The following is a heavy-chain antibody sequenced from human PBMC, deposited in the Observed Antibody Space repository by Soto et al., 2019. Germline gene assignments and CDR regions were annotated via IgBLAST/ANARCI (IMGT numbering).Heavy chain of an antibody. CDR2: INAGNGNT. V-gene: IGHV1-3*01. D-gene: IGHD3-10*01. CDR1: GYTFTSYA. J-gene: IGHJ4*02. CDR3: ATGMVRGVTYFDY. Sequence: ASVKVSCKASGYTFTSYAMHWVRQAPGQRLEWMGWINAGNGNTKYSQKFQGRVTMTEDTSTNTAYMELSSLRSEDTAVYYCATGMVRGVTYFDYWGQGTLVTVSS.